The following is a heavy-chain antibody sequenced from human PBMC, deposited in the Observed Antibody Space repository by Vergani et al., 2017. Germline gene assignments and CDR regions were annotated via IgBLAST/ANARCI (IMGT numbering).Heavy chain of an antibody. J-gene: IGHJ3*02. CDR2: TRNKANSYTT. D-gene: IGHD2-2*01. V-gene: IGHV3-72*01. CDR3: ARLGYCSSTTCRQAFDI. Sequence: EVQLVESGGGLVQPGGSLRLSCAASGFTFSDHYMDWVRQAPGKGLEWVGRTRNKANSYTTEYVASVKGRFTISRDDSKNSLYLQMNSLKIEDTAVYYCARLGYCSSTTCRQAFDIWGQGTMVTVS. CDR1: GFTFSDHY.